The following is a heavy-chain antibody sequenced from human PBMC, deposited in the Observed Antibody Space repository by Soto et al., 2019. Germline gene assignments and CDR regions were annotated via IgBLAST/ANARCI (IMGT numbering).Heavy chain of an antibody. Sequence: GGSLRLSCAASGFTFSNAWISWVRQAPAKGLEWVGRSKSKTDGGTTDYAAPVKGRFTISRDDSKNTLYLQMNSRKTEDTAVYYCTTGGIAARPDFDYWGQGTLVTVSS. CDR1: GFTFSNAW. J-gene: IGHJ4*02. V-gene: IGHV3-15*01. CDR3: TTGGIAARPDFDY. CDR2: SKSKTDGGTT. D-gene: IGHD6-6*01.